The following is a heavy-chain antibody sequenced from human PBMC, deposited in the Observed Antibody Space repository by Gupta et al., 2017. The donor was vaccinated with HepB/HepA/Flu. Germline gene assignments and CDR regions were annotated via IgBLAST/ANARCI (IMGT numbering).Heavy chain of an antibody. J-gene: IGHJ6*03. V-gene: IGHV4-39*01. CDR3: ARPRDYYYYYMDV. Sequence: QLQLQESGPGLVKPSETLSLTCTVSGGSISSRSYYWGWIRQPPGKGMAWIGSIYYSGSTYYNPSLKSRVTISVDTSKNQFSLKLSSVTAADTAVYYCARPRDYYYYYMDVWGKGTTVSVSS. CDR1: GGSISSRSYY. CDR2: IYYSGST.